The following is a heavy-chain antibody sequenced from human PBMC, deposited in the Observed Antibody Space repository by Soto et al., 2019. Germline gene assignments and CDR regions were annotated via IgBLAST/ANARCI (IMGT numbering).Heavy chain of an antibody. CDR2: ISSSSSFI. V-gene: IGHV3-21*01. CDR3: ARDLFDS. Sequence: EVQMVEAGGGLVTPWGSLRLSCEVSGFSFSNYRMKWVRQAPGKGLEWVSSISSSSSFIYYGESVKGRFTISRDNAKNSRYLQMNSLIVEDTAVYYCARDLFDSWGQGNLVTVSS. J-gene: IGHJ4*02. CDR1: GFSFSNYR.